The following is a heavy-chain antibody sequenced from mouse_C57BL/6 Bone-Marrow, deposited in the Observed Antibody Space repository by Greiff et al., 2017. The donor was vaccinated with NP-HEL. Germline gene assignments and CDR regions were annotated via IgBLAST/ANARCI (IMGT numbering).Heavy chain of an antibody. D-gene: IGHD1-1*01. Sequence: DVMLVESGGGLVKPGGSLKLSCAASGFTFSSYAMSWVRQTPEKRLEWVATISDGGSYTYYPDNVKGRFTISRDNAKNNLYLQMSHLKSEDTAMYYCARANYYGSSSYYFDYWGQGTTLTVSS. CDR2: ISDGGSYT. CDR3: ARANYYGSSSYYFDY. V-gene: IGHV5-4*03. CDR1: GFTFSSYA. J-gene: IGHJ2*01.